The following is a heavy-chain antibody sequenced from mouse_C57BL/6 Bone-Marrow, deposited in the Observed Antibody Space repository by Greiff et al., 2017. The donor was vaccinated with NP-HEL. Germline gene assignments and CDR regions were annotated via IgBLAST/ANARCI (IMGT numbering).Heavy chain of an antibody. J-gene: IGHJ2*01. Sequence: EVKLVESGGGLVKPGGSLKLSCAASGFTFSSYAMSWVRQTPEKRLEWVATISDGGSYTYYPDNVKGRFTISRDNAKNNLYLQMSHLKSEETAMYFCGRDQGLLSFDYWGQGTTLTVSS. CDR1: GFTFSSYA. V-gene: IGHV5-4*03. D-gene: IGHD2-10*01. CDR2: ISDGGSYT. CDR3: GRDQGLLSFDY.